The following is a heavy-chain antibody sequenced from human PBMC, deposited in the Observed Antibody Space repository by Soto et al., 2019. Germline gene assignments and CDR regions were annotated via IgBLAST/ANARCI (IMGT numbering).Heavy chain of an antibody. Sequence: SETLSLTCTVSGGSISSGDYYWSWIRQPPGKGLEWIGYIYYSGSTYYNPSLKSRVTISVDTSKNQFSLKLSSVTAADTAVYFCACVTAGAGLAYFDYWGQGTLVTVSS. CDR1: GGSISSGDYY. D-gene: IGHD6-13*01. CDR3: ACVTAGAGLAYFDY. CDR2: IYYSGST. J-gene: IGHJ4*01. V-gene: IGHV4-30-4*01.